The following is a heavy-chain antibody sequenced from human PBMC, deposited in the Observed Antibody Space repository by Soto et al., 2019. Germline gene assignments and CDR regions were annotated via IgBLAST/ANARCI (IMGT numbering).Heavy chain of an antibody. D-gene: IGHD2-15*01. Sequence: LSLTCTVSGGSISSGDYYWSWIRQPPGEGLEWIGYIYYSGSTYYNPSLKSRVTISVDTSKNQFSLKLSSVTAADTAVYYCARDWGLYCSGGSCHPIDPWGQGTLVTVSS. CDR2: IYYSGST. CDR3: ARDWGLYCSGGSCHPIDP. CDR1: GGSISSGDYY. J-gene: IGHJ5*02. V-gene: IGHV4-30-4*01.